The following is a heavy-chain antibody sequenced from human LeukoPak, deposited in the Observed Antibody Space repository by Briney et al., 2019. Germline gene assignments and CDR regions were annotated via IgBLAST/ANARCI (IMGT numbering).Heavy chain of an antibody. CDR3: AREGAYCGGDCYVDY. J-gene: IGHJ4*02. Sequence: SETLSLTCAVYGGSFSGYYWSWIRQPPGKGLEWIGEINHSGSTNYNPSLKSRVTISVDTSKNQLSLKLSSVTAADTAVYYCAREGAYCGGDCYVDYWGQGALVTVSS. D-gene: IGHD2-21*02. CDR1: GGSFSGYY. V-gene: IGHV4-34*01. CDR2: INHSGST.